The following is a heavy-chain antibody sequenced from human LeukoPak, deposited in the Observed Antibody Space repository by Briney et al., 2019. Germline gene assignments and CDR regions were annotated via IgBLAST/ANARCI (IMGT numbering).Heavy chain of an antibody. CDR3: ASLRWALDAFDI. CDR1: GFIFSSHG. V-gene: IGHV3-30*02. D-gene: IGHD4-23*01. Sequence: GGSLRLSCAASGFIFSSHGMNWVRQAPGKGLEWVAFIRYDGSNKYYADSVKGRFTISRDNSKNTLYLQMNSLRAEDTAVYYCASLRWALDAFDIWGQGTMVTVSS. CDR2: IRYDGSNK. J-gene: IGHJ3*02.